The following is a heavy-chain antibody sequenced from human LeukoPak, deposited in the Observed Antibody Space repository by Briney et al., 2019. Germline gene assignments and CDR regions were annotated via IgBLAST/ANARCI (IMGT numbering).Heavy chain of an antibody. V-gene: IGHV5-51*01. D-gene: IGHD3-22*01. Sequence: GESLKISCKGSGYTFTTYWIGWVRQMPGKGLEWMGSIYPGDSDMRYNPSFQGQVTISADKSISTAYLQWSSLKASDTAMYYCARLTYYDSSGYFDAFDIWGQGTMVTVSS. CDR1: GYTFTTYW. CDR2: IYPGDSDM. J-gene: IGHJ3*02. CDR3: ARLTYYDSSGYFDAFDI.